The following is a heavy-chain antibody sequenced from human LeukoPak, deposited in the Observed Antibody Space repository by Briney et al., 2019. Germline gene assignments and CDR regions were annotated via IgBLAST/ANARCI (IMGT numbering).Heavy chain of an antibody. CDR2: INHSGST. V-gene: IGHV4-34*01. Sequence: LRLSCAASGFTFSSYGMHWVRQAPGKGLEWIGEINHSGSTNYNPSLKSRVTISVDTSKNQFSLKLSSVTAADTAVYYCARPLGYCSSTSCYNWFDPWGQGTLVTVSS. J-gene: IGHJ5*02. CDR3: ARPLGYCSSTSCYNWFDP. D-gene: IGHD2-2*01. CDR1: GFTFSSYG.